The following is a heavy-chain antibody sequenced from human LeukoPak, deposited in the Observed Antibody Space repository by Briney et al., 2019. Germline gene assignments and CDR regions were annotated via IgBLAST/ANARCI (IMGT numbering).Heavy chain of an antibody. CDR1: GGSISSGGYY. CDR2: IYYGGRT. V-gene: IGHV4-31*03. J-gene: IGHJ5*02. D-gene: IGHD3-10*01. CDR3: ARGTYGLISFDP. Sequence: PSQTLSLTCTVSGGSISSGGYYWAWIRQHPGKGLEWIAYIYYGGRTYYSPSLKSRFTISVDTSKNQLSLKLSSVTAADTAVYFCARGTYGLISFDPWGQGSLVTVPS.